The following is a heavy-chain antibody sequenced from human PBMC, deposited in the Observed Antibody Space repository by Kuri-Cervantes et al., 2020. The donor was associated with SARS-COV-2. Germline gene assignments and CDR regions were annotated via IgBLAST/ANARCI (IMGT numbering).Heavy chain of an antibody. CDR2: VNHRGST. CDR3: ARVPEGGYSFQH. J-gene: IGHJ1*01. V-gene: IGHV4-34*01. Sequence: SQTLSLTCAFYGESFSGYYWNWIRQSPGKGLEWIGEVNHRGSTNYNPSLKSRVTISVDTSKNQFSLKLSSVTAADTAVYYCARVPEGGYSFQHWGQGTLVTVSS. D-gene: IGHD6-13*01. CDR1: GESFSGYY.